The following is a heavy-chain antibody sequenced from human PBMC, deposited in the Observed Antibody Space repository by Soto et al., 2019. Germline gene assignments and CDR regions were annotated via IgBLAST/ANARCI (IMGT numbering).Heavy chain of an antibody. CDR3: ARDSSSSGAIYDY. CDR1: GFTFSDYY. Sequence: GGSLRLSCAASGFTFSDYYMSWIRQAPGKGLEWVSYISSSGSTIYYADSVKGRFTISRDNARNSLYLQMNSLRAEDTAVYYCARDSSSSGAIYDYWGQGTLVTVSS. D-gene: IGHD6-6*01. V-gene: IGHV3-11*01. J-gene: IGHJ4*02. CDR2: ISSSGSTI.